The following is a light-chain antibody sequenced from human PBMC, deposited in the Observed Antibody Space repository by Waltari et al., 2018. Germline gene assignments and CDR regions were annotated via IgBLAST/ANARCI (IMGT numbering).Light chain of an antibody. CDR1: QTVSPN. V-gene: IGKV3-15*01. J-gene: IGKJ1*01. Sequence: EIVMTQSPATLSVSPGERVTLSCRASQTVSPNLAWYQQKPGQAPRLLIYGASTRATGIPGRISGSGSETEFTLTISSMQSEDFAVYYCQQYNSWPPRWTFGQGTKVEIK. CDR3: QQYNSWPPRWT. CDR2: GAS.